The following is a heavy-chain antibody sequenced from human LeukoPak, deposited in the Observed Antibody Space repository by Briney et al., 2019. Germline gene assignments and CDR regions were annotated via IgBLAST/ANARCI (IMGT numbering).Heavy chain of an antibody. CDR1: GYTFTSYA. J-gene: IGHJ6*02. D-gene: IGHD1-26*01. V-gene: IGHV1-3*01. Sequence: GASVKVSCKASGYTFTSYAMHWVRQAPGQRLEWMGWINAGNGNTKYSQKFQGRVTITRDTSASTAYMELSSLRSEDTAVYYCARDKGVGATGLYYYGFDVWGQGTTVTVSS. CDR3: ARDKGVGATGLYYYGFDV. CDR2: INAGNGNT.